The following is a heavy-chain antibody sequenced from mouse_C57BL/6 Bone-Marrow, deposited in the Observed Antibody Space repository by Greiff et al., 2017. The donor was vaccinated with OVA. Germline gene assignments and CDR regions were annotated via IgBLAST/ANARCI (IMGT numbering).Heavy chain of an antibody. CDR2: IYPGDGDT. J-gene: IGHJ2*01. Sequence: VQLQESGPELVKPGASVKISCKASGYAFSSSWMNWVKQRPGKGLEWIGRIYPGDGDTNYNGKFKGKATLTADKSSSTAYMQLSSLTSEDSAVYFCARGDGYYVYYFDYWGQGTTLTVSS. D-gene: IGHD2-3*01. CDR3: ARGDGYYVYYFDY. CDR1: GYAFSSSW. V-gene: IGHV1-82*01.